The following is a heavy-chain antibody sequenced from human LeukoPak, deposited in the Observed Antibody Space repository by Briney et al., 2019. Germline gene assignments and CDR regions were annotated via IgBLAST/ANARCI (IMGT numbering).Heavy chain of an antibody. Sequence: GGSLRLSCTASGFTFSSYPMHWVRQAPGKGLEWVALISYDGSKKYYADSVKGRFTISRDNSKNTLYLQMNSPRAEDTAVYYCARVLVTNTADIWGQGTMVTVSS. V-gene: IGHV3-30*04. CDR2: ISYDGSKK. D-gene: IGHD2-21*02. J-gene: IGHJ3*02. CDR3: ARVLVTNTADI. CDR1: GFTFSSYP.